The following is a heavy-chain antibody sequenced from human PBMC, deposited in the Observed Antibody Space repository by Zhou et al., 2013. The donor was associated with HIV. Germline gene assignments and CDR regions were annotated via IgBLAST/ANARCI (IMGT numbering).Heavy chain of an antibody. CDR1: GYSFTSYY. D-gene: IGHD4-17*01. CDR3: ARGIAANSDYGDYVGAFDI. V-gene: IGHV1-46*01. J-gene: IGHJ3*02. Sequence: QVQLVQSGAEVEKPGASVKVSCKTSGYSFTSYYIHWVRQAPGQGLEWMAIINPSGGITNYAQGFQGRVTLTTETSTTTVYMELSSLRSEDTAVYYCARGIAANSDYGDYVGAFDIWGQGTMVTVSS. CDR2: INPSGGIT.